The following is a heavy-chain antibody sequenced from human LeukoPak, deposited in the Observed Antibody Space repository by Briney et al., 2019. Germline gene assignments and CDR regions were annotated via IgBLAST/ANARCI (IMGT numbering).Heavy chain of an antibody. CDR2: INPNSGGT. V-gene: IGHV1-2*02. D-gene: IGHD2-2*01. Sequence: GASVKVSCKASGYTFTGYYMHWVRQAPGQGLEWMGWINPNSGGTNYAQKFQGRVSMTRDTSISTAYMELSRLRSDDTAVYYCARGCRYCSSTSCYFWFDPWGQGTLVTVSS. CDR1: GYTFTGYY. J-gene: IGHJ5*02. CDR3: ARGCRYCSSTSCYFWFDP.